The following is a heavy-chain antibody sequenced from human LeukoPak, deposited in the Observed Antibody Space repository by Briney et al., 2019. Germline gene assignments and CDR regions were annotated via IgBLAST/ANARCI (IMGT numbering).Heavy chain of an antibody. D-gene: IGHD5-24*01. CDR3: ARDREIWLPHNWFDP. V-gene: IGHV3-30*04. J-gene: IGHJ5*02. CDR1: GFTFSSYA. Sequence: SGGSLRLSCAASGFTFSSYAMHWARQAPGKGLEWVAVISYDGSNKYYADSVKGRFTISRDNAKNSVFLQMTSLRADDTAVYYCARDREIWLPHNWFDPWGQGTLVTVSS. CDR2: ISYDGSNK.